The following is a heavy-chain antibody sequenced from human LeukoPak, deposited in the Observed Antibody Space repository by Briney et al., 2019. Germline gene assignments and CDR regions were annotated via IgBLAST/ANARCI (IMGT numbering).Heavy chain of an antibody. V-gene: IGHV3-20*04. CDR2: INWKGGST. CDR3: ARADRAKMTTAPLTLDY. D-gene: IGHD4-17*01. J-gene: IGHJ4*02. Sequence: GGSLRLSCAASGFTFDDYDMSWVRQAPGQGLEWVSGINWKGGSTVYADSVKGRFTIARDNAKTSLYLQMNSLRAEDTALYYCARADRAKMTTAPLTLDYWGQGPLVTVSS. CDR1: GFTFDDYD.